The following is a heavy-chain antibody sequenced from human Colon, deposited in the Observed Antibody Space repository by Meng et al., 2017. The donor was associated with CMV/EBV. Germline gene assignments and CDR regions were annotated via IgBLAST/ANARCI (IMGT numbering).Heavy chain of an antibody. V-gene: IGHV4-34*01. J-gene: IGHJ4*02. D-gene: IGHD7-27*01. CDR3: VRDLTGEEDY. CDR2: INTSGGP. CDR1: GGSLGRHY. Sequence: SETLSLTCAVSGGSLGRHYWSWIRQSPGKGLEWIGDINTSGGPNYNPSLKSRVTISIDTSRNQFSLNLNSVTAADTAVYYCVRDLTGEEDYWGQGNLVTVSS.